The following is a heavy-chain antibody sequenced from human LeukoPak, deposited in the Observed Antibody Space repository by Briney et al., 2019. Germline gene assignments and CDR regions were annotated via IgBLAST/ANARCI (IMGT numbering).Heavy chain of an antibody. V-gene: IGHV3-21*01. J-gene: IGHJ4*02. Sequence: PGGSLRLSCAASGFTFSSYSMNWVRQAPGKGLEWVSSISSSSSYIYYADSVKGRFTISRDNAKNSLYLQMNSLRAEDTAVYYCAGSYYDFWGSYSFDYWGQGTLVTVSS. CDR3: AGSYYDFWGSYSFDY. CDR2: ISSSSSYI. CDR1: GFTFSSYS. D-gene: IGHD3-3*01.